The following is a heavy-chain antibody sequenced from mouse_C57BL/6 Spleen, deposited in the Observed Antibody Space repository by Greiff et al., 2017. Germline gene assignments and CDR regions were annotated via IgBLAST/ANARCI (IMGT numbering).Heavy chain of an antibody. CDR1: GYTFTTYW. D-gene: IGHD4-1*01. CDR2: INPSNVGT. Sequence: VQLQQPGTELVKPGASVKLSCKASGYTFTTYWMHWVKQRPGQGLEWIGNINPSNVGTNYNEKFRYKATLTVDKSSNTAYMQLSSLTSEDSAVYYCARDWPFVYWGQGTTLTVSS. J-gene: IGHJ2*01. V-gene: IGHV1-53*01. CDR3: ARDWPFVY.